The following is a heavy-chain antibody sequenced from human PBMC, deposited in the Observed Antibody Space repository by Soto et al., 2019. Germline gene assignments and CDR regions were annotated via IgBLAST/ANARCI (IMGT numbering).Heavy chain of an antibody. V-gene: IGHV1-46*01. CDR3: TKEGAIPGEVDA. Sequence: HLAQSGPEVKRSGASVIISCKASGFIFTAWFMHWVRQAPGQGPVMMCIINTSGGNSLYSQKSPDRVTMTRDTSTSTLYVALSSLTSADTTVYYCTKEGAIPGEVDAGGQSTLVTVSS. D-gene: IGHD2-21*01. J-gene: IGHJ1*01. CDR2: INTSGGNS. CDR1: GFIFTAWF.